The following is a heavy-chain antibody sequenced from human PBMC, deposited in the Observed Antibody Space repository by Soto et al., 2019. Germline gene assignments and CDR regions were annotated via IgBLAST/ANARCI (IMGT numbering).Heavy chain of an antibody. Sequence: AASVKVSCKASGGTFSSYAISWVRQAPGQGLEWMGGIIPIFGTANYAQKFQGRVTITADESTSTAYMELSSLRSEDTAVYYCARAGPQGGYETVTKQSLVYWGQGTLVTVSS. J-gene: IGHJ4*02. V-gene: IGHV1-69*13. CDR1: GGTFSSYA. CDR3: ARAGPQGGYETVTKQSLVY. CDR2: IIPIFGTA. D-gene: IGHD4-4*01.